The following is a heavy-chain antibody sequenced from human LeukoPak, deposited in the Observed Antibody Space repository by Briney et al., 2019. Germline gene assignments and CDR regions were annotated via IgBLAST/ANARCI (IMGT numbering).Heavy chain of an antibody. CDR1: GGSISRGSYY. D-gene: IGHD1-26*01. Sequence: SQTLSLTCTVSGGSISRGSYYWSWIRQPAGKGLEWIGRIYTSGSTDYNPSLKSRVTISVDTSKNQFSLKLSSVTAADTAVYYCARAYPIVYWGQGTLVTVSS. CDR2: IYTSGST. V-gene: IGHV4-61*02. CDR3: ARAYPIVY. J-gene: IGHJ4*02.